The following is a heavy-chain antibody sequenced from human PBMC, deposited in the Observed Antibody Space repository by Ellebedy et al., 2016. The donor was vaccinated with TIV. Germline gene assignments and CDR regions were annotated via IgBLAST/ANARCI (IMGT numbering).Heavy chain of an antibody. J-gene: IGHJ2*01. Sequence: GESLKISCKVSGYSFTNYWIGWVRQMPGKGLEWMGIIYPGDSDTGYSPSLQGQVSVSADKSINTAYLQWSSLKASDTAMYYCTRLRAAVPGTRSWEWFFDLWGRGTLVTVSS. CDR3: TRLRAAVPGTRSWEWFFDL. D-gene: IGHD6-19*01. CDR2: IYPGDSDT. V-gene: IGHV5-51*01. CDR1: GYSFTNYW.